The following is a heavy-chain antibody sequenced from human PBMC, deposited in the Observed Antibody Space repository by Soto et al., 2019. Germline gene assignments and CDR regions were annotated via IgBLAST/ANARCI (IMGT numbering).Heavy chain of an antibody. CDR3: ARADSSGVAFDY. Sequence: QVHLVESGGGVVQPGRSLRLYCAASGFTFSSYGMHWVRQAPGKGLEWVAVIWYDGSNKYYADSVKGRFTISRDNSKNTLYLQMNSLRGEDTAVYYCARADSSGVAFDYWGQGTLVTVSS. D-gene: IGHD6-19*01. J-gene: IGHJ4*02. CDR2: IWYDGSNK. V-gene: IGHV3-33*01. CDR1: GFTFSSYG.